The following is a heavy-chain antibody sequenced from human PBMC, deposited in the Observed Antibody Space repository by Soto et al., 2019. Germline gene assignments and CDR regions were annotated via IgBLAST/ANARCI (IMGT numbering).Heavy chain of an antibody. CDR1: GGTFSNYV. V-gene: IGHV1-69*01. Sequence: QVQLVQSGTEVQKPGSSVKVSCKASGGTFSNYVFSWVRQAPGQGLEWMGGMLPIFGTPKYAQSFQGRVTISADESTSTVYMELCRLRTEDPAVYYCAGAPERRDYESAFDLWGQGTLVIVSS. CDR3: AGAPERRDYESAFDL. CDR2: MLPIFGTP. J-gene: IGHJ3*01. D-gene: IGHD3-16*01.